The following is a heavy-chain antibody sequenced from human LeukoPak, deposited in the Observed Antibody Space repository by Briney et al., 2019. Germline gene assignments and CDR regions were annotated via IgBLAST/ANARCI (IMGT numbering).Heavy chain of an antibody. J-gene: IGHJ4*02. V-gene: IGHV3-30*18. CDR1: GFTFSSYG. CDR3: AKVGYSYGSFDY. Sequence: GRSLRLSCAASGFTFSSYGMHWVRQAPGKGLEWVAVISYDGSNKYYADSVKGRFTISRGNSKNTLYLQMNSLRAEDTAVYYCAKVGYSYGSFDYWGQRTLVTVSS. D-gene: IGHD5-18*01. CDR2: ISYDGSNK.